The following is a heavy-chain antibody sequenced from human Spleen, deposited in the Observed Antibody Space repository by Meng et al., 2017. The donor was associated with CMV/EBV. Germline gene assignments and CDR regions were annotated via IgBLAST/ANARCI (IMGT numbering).Heavy chain of an antibody. CDR3: ARDSATRAYYFDY. J-gene: IGHJ4*02. CDR1: GYTFTNYG. D-gene: IGHD1-1*01. V-gene: IGHV1-18*01. Sequence: KPCGYTFTNYGISWVRQAPRQGLEWMGGISAYNGSTKYAQKFQGRVTMTTDTTTSTAYMELRSLRSDDTAIYFCARDSATRAYYFDYWGQGTLVTVSS. CDR2: ISAYNGST.